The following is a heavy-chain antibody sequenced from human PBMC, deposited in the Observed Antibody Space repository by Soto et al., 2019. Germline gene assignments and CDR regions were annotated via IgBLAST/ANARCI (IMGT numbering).Heavy chain of an antibody. J-gene: IGHJ4*02. Sequence: EVQLVESGGGLVQPGGSLRLSCAASGFTFSSYWMSWVRQAPGKGLELVANIKQDGSEKYYVDSVKGRFTISRDNAKNSLYLQMNSLRAEDTAVYYCARVGMIFGVVIIPVRVDYWGQGTLVTVSS. CDR1: GFTFSSYW. D-gene: IGHD3-3*01. CDR2: IKQDGSEK. V-gene: IGHV3-7*04. CDR3: ARVGMIFGVVIIPVRVDY.